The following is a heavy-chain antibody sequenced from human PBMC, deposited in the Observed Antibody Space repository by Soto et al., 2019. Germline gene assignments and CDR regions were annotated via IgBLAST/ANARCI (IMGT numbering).Heavy chain of an antibody. CDR3: ARHVYRSSWPTFDD. Sequence: SEPLSLTCTVSGGSISSSSYYWCWIRQPPGKGLEWIGSIYYSGSTYYNPSLKSRVTISVDTSKNQFSLKLSSVTAADTAVYYCARHVYRSSWPTFDDWGQGTPVTVSS. V-gene: IGHV4-39*01. CDR1: GGSISSSSYY. D-gene: IGHD6-13*01. J-gene: IGHJ4*02. CDR2: IYYSGST.